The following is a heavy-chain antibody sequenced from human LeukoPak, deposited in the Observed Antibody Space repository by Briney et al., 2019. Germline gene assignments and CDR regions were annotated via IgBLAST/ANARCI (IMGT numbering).Heavy chain of an antibody. CDR3: ARDIYGITGTTGEWTFDI. D-gene: IGHD1-20*01. CDR1: GYSFPNFY. Sequence: GASVTVSFKASGYSFPNFYIHWVRQAPGQGLEWMGIINPRGGSTNYAQKFQGRVTMTRDTSTSTVNMELSSLRSDDTAVYYCARDIYGITGTTGEWTFDIWGQGTMVTVSS. CDR2: INPRGGST. J-gene: IGHJ3*02. V-gene: IGHV1-46*01.